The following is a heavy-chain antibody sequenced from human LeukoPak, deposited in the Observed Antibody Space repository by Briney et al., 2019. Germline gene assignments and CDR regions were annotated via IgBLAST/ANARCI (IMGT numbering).Heavy chain of an antibody. V-gene: IGHV3-21*01. Sequence: GGSLRLSCAASGFTFSNYNMNWVRQAPGKGLEWVSSISSSSSYIYYADSVKGRFTISRDNAKNSPYLQMNSLRAEDTAVYYCATEYGDTSGSMDVWGQGTTVTVSS. CDR3: ATEYGDTSGSMDV. CDR2: ISSSSSYI. D-gene: IGHD4-17*01. J-gene: IGHJ6*02. CDR1: GFTFSNYN.